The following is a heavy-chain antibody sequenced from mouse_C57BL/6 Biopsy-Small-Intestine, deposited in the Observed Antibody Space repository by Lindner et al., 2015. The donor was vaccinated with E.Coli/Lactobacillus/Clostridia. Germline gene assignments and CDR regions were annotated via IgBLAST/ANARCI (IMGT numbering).Heavy chain of an antibody. CDR2: ISSGSSTI. V-gene: IGHV5-17*01. J-gene: IGHJ2*01. D-gene: IGHD1-1*01. CDR3: ARTHYYYGSSYDLDY. Sequence: VQLQESGGGLVKPGGSLKLSCAASGFTFSDYGMHRVRQAPEKGLEWVAYISSGSSTIYYADTVKGRFTISRDNAKNTLFLQMTSLRSEDTAMYYCARTHYYYGSSYDLDYWGQGTTLTVSS. CDR1: GFTFSDYG.